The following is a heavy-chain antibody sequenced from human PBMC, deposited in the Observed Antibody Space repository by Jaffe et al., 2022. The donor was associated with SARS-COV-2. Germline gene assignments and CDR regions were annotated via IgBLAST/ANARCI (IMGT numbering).Heavy chain of an antibody. V-gene: IGHV4-34*01. Sequence: QVQLQQWGAGLLKPSETLSLTCAVYGGSFSGYYWSWIRQPPGKGLEWIGEINHSGSTNYNPSLKSRVTISVDTSKNQFSLKLSSVTAADTAVYYCATDYGDYTFDYWGQGTLVTVSS. J-gene: IGHJ4*02. CDR2: INHSGST. D-gene: IGHD4-17*01. CDR3: ATDYGDYTFDY. CDR1: GGSFSGYY.